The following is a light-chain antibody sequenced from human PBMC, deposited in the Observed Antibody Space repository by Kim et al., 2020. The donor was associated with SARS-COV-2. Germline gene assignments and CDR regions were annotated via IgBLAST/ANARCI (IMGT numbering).Light chain of an antibody. J-gene: IGLJ2*01. V-gene: IGLV2-8*01. CDR2: EVY. CDR3: SSYAGTDNLI. Sequence: QSALTQPPSASGSPGQSVTLSCTGTSSDVGGYNHVAWYQQHPGKVPTLIIYEVYKGPSGVPDRFSGSKSGNTASLTVSGLQADDEADYYCSSYAGTDNLIFGGGTQLTVL. CDR1: SSDVGGYNH.